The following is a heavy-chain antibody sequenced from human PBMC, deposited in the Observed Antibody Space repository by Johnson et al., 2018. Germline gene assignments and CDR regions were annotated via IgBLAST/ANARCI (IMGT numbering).Heavy chain of an antibody. J-gene: IGHJ6*03. CDR3: ARRGGNTSFGVADRGSYYYYMDV. V-gene: IGHV5-51*01. CDR2: IYPGDSDT. D-gene: IGHD3-3*01. CDR1: GYSFTSYW. Sequence: EVQLVESGAEVKKPGESLKISCKGSGYSFTSYWIGWVRPMPGKGLEWMGIIYPGDSDTRYSPSFQGQVTISADKTISTAYRQWSSLKAADTAKYYWARRGGNTSFGVADRGSYYYYMDVWGKGTTVTVSS.